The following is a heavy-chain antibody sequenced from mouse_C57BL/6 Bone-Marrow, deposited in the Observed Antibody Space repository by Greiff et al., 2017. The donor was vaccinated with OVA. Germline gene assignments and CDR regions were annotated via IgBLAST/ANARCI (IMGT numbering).Heavy chain of an antibody. V-gene: IGHV1-42*01. CDR3: ATVWYFDV. CDR1: GYSFTGYY. J-gene: IGHJ1*03. Sequence: EVQLQQSGPELVKPGASVKISCKASGYSFTGYYMNWVKQSPEKSLEWIGEINPSTGGTTYNQKFKAKATLTVDKSSSTAYMQLKSLTSEDSAVHYCATVWYFDVWGTGTTVTVSS. CDR2: INPSTGGT.